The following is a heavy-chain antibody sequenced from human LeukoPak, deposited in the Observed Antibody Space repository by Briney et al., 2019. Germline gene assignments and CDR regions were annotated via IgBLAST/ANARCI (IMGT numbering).Heavy chain of an antibody. CDR1: GVSISPYY. D-gene: IGHD6-19*01. CDR2: IYYSGNT. J-gene: IGHJ4*02. V-gene: IGHV4-59*01. CDR3: ARGAGWYDY. Sequence: SETLSLTCTVSGVSISPYYWSWIRQPPGKGLEWIGYIYYSGNTNYNPSLKSRVTISVDTSENHFPLKLSSVTAADTAVSYCARGAGWYDYWGQGTLVTVSS.